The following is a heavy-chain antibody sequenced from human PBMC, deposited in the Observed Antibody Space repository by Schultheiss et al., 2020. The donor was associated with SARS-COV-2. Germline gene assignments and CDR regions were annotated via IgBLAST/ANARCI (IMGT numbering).Heavy chain of an antibody. D-gene: IGHD3-22*01. J-gene: IGHJ4*02. Sequence: GGSLRLSCAASGFTFSNAWMSWVRQAPGKGLEWVGRIKSKTDGGTTDYAAPVKGRFTISRDDSKNTLYLQMNSLKTEDTAVYYCTTDLLGAPDYYYDSSGYSYWGQGTLVTVSS. CDR2: IKSKTDGGTT. CDR1: GFTFSNAW. CDR3: TTDLLGAPDYYYDSSGYSY. V-gene: IGHV3-15*01.